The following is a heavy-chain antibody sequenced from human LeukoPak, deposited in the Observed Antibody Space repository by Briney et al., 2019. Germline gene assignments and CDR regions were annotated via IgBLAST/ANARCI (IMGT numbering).Heavy chain of an antibody. CDR3: ARELAYCGGHCYPPFGY. CDR2: INPNSGGT. CDR1: GYTFTGYY. Sequence: ASVKVSCKASGYTFTGYYMDWVRQAPGQGLEGMGWINPNSGGTNYSQKFQGRVTMTRDTSISTAYMELSRLRSDDTAVYYCARELAYCGGHCYPPFGYWGQGTLVTVSS. J-gene: IGHJ4*02. D-gene: IGHD2-21*02. V-gene: IGHV1-2*02.